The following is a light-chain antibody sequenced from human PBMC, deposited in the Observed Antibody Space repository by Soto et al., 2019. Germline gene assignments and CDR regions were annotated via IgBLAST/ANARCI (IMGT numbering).Light chain of an antibody. CDR3: AAWDDRLNGVL. J-gene: IGLJ2*01. CDR1: SANIGSNT. Sequence: QSVLTQPPSESGTPGQTVTITCSGSSANIGSNTVSWYQHLPGTAPNLLIYNDNQRPSGVPGRFSGSKSGPSASLAISGLQSEDEADYHCAAWDDRLNGVLFGGGTKVTVL. CDR2: NDN. V-gene: IGLV1-44*01.